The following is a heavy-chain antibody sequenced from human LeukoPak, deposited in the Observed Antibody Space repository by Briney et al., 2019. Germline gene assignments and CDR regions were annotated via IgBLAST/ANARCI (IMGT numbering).Heavy chain of an antibody. Sequence: SETLSLTCTVSGGSISTYHWNWIRQPPGQGLEWIGYIQNSGSTNYNPSLKSRVTISVDTSKNQFSLKLSSVTAADTAVYYCARGVAVAGYYYGMDVWGQGTTVTVSS. CDR2: IQNSGST. CDR3: ARGVAVAGYYYGMDV. D-gene: IGHD6-19*01. CDR1: GGSISTYH. J-gene: IGHJ6*02. V-gene: IGHV4-59*01.